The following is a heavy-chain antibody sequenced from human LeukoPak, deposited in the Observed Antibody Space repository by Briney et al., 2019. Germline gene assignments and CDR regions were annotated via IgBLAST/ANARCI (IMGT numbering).Heavy chain of an antibody. CDR2: IKGGGSEK. V-gene: IGHV3-7*01. J-gene: IGHJ4*02. CDR3: ARVVAASLDY. Sequence: GGSLTLSCTASGFTYRNHWMSWVRLAPGKGRERVSNIKGGGSEKCYVDSVKGRFTISRDNAKSTLFLQMNSVRPEDTAVYYCARVVAASLDYWGQGAQVTVS. CDR1: GFTYRNHW.